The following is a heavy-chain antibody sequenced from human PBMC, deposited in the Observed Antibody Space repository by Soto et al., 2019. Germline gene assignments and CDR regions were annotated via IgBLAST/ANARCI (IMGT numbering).Heavy chain of an antibody. Sequence: HPGGSLRLCCAASGFTFSSYGMHWVRQAPGKGLEWVAVISYDGSNKYYADSVKGRFTISRDNSKNTLYLQMNSLRAEDTAVYYCAKGGPGRYSSSWYTHSWFDPWGQGTLVTVSS. CDR1: GFTFSSYG. CDR2: ISYDGSNK. J-gene: IGHJ5*02. V-gene: IGHV3-30*18. CDR3: AKGGPGRYSSSWYTHSWFDP. D-gene: IGHD6-13*01.